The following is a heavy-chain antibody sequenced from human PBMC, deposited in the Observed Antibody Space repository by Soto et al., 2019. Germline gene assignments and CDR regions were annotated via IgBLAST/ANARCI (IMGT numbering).Heavy chain of an antibody. CDR3: ARLSFYDSAPFDP. Sequence: GGSLRLSCAASGFTFSIHGMHWVRQTPGKGLEWVAVISNDGNKKYYVESVEGRFSISRDNSKSTVYLQMNSLRAEDTAVYYCARLSFYDSAPFDPWGQGTLVTVSS. CDR2: ISNDGNKK. CDR1: GFTFSIHG. V-gene: IGHV3-30*03. D-gene: IGHD3-16*01. J-gene: IGHJ5*02.